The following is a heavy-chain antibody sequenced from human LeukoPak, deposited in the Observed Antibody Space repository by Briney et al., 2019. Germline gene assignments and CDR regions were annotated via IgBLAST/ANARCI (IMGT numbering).Heavy chain of an antibody. D-gene: IGHD3-10*01. Sequence: GGSLRLSCEGSGFIFRNYYMSWVRQAPGKGLEWVAAINGTGSTTYYADAVKGRFTISRDNSKNMLYLQMNSLRAEDTAVYYCARVWFGELYYFDYWGQGTLVTVSS. CDR1: GFIFRNYY. J-gene: IGHJ4*02. V-gene: IGHV3-23*01. CDR3: ARVWFGELYYFDY. CDR2: INGTGSTT.